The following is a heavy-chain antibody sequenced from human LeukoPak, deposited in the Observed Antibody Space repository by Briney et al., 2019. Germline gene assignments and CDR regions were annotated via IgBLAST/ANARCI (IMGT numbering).Heavy chain of an antibody. CDR1: GYTFTGYY. CDR2: INPNSGGT. D-gene: IGHD6-6*01. V-gene: IGHV1-2*02. J-gene: IGHJ4*02. CDR3: ARPRGYSSSDFDY. Sequence: ASVKVSCKASGYTFTGYYTHWVRQAPGQGLEWMGWINPNSGGTNYAQKFQGRVTMTRDTSISTAYMELSRLRSDDTAVYYCARPRGYSSSDFDYWGQGTLVTVSS.